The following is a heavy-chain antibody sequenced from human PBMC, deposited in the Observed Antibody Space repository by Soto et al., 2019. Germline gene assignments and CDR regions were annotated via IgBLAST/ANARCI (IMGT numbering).Heavy chain of an antibody. V-gene: IGHV3-23*01. D-gene: IGHD4-17*01. CDR2: ISGSGGST. CDR3: AKGPITTVTTSGRANNWFDP. J-gene: IGHJ5*02. Sequence: TGGSLRLSCAASGFTFSSYAMSWVRQAPGKGLEWVSAISGSGGSTYYADSVKGRFTISRDNSKNTLYLQMNSLRAEDTAVYYCAKGPITTVTTSGRANNWFDPWGQGTLVTVS. CDR1: GFTFSSYA.